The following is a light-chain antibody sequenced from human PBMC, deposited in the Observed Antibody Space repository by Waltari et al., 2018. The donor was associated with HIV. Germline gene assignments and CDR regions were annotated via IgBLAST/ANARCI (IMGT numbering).Light chain of an antibody. J-gene: IGLJ2*01. CDR2: EVT. CDR1: SSDVGNYNF. CDR3: CSYAGVGTFVV. V-gene: IGLV2-23*02. Sequence: QSALTQLASVSGSPGNSTTIFCTGTSSDVGNYNFVSWYQHHPGKAPKLIIYEVTKRPSRISDRFSASKSGNTASLTISGLQAEDEADYYCCSYAGVGTFVVFGGGTKVTVL.